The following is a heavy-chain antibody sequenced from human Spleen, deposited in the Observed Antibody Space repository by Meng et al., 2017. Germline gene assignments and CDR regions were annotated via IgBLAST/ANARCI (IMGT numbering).Heavy chain of an antibody. Sequence: QVQLQESGPGLVKPPGTLSLTCAVSGGSISSSNWWSWARQPPGKGLEWIGEIYHSGSTSYNPSLKSRVTISVDKSKNLFALKLSSVTAADTAVYYCARDPKPFCSSSSCYHWFDPWGQGTLVTVSS. J-gene: IGHJ5*02. CDR2: IYHSGST. V-gene: IGHV4-4*03. CDR3: ARDPKPFCSSSSCYHWFDP. D-gene: IGHD2-2*01. CDR1: GGSISSSNW.